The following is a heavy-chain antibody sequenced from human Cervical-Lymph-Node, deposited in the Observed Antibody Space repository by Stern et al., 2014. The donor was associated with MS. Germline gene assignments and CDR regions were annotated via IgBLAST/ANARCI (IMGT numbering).Heavy chain of an antibody. J-gene: IGHJ3*02. V-gene: IGHV1-69*06. CDR2: IITIIGTA. CDR1: GGTFSTYA. CDR3: ARDQRHTNSGSFAFDI. Sequence: VQLVECGAEVKKPGSSVKVSCKASGGTFSTYAINWVRQAPGQGLEWMGGIITIIGTANYAHNFQAKVTITADKSKKTVYMEMSSLRSEDTAVYYCARDQRHTNSGSFAFDIWGQGTMVIVSS. D-gene: IGHD3-10*01.